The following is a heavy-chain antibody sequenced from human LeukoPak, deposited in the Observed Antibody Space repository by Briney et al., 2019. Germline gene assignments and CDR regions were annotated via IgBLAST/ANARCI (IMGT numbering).Heavy chain of an antibody. D-gene: IGHD3-9*01. J-gene: IGHJ5*02. Sequence: ASVKVSCKASGYTFTGYYMHWVRQAPGQGLEWMGWINPNSGGTNYAQKFQGWVTMTRDTSISTAYMELSRLRSDDTAVYYCARGTLNYDILTGYHRTPHLNWFDPWGQGTLVTVSS. CDR3: ARGTLNYDILTGYHRTPHLNWFDP. V-gene: IGHV1-2*04. CDR2: INPNSGGT. CDR1: GYTFTGYY.